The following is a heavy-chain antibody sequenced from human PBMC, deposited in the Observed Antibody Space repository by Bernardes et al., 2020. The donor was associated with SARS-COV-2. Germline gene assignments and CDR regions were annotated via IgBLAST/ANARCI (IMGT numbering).Heavy chain of an antibody. CDR1: GYTFSGYY. V-gene: IGHV1-2*02. CDR3: ARDSVGTIGAYFQH. Sequence: ASVKVSCKASGYTFSGYYMHWVRQAPGQGLEWMGWINPNSGGTNYAQKFQGRVTMTRDKSISTAYMELSRLRSDDTAVYYCARDSVGTIGAYFQHWGQGTLVTVSS. J-gene: IGHJ1*01. D-gene: IGHD1-1*01. CDR2: INPNSGGT.